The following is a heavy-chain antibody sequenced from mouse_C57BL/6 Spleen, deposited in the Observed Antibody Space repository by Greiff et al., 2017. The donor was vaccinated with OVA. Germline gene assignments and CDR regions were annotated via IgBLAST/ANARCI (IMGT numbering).Heavy chain of an antibody. CDR2: IDPSDSYT. Sequence: QVQLQQPGAELVKPGASVKLSCKASGYTFTSYWMQWVKQRPGQGLEWIGEIDPSDSYTNYNQKFKGKATLTVDTSSSTAYMQLSSLTSEDSAVYYCARKGDSSGYVAYWGQGTLVTVSA. J-gene: IGHJ3*01. CDR3: ARKGDSSGYVAY. D-gene: IGHD3-2*02. CDR1: GYTFTSYW. V-gene: IGHV1-50*01.